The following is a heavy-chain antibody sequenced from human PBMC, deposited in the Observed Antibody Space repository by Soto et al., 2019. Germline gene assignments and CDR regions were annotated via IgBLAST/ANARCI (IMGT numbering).Heavy chain of an antibody. Sequence: GESLKISCKGSGYSFTSYWISWVRQMPGKGLEWMVRIDPSDSYTNYSPSFQGHVTISADKSISTAYLQWSSLKASDTAMYYCARHNCSSTSCYRNWFDPWGQGTLVTVSS. V-gene: IGHV5-10-1*01. J-gene: IGHJ5*02. CDR2: IDPSDSYT. D-gene: IGHD2-2*02. CDR3: ARHNCSSTSCYRNWFDP. CDR1: GYSFTSYW.